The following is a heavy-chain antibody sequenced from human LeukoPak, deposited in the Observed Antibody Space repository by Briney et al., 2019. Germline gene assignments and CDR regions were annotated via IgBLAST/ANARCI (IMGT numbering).Heavy chain of an antibody. J-gene: IGHJ5*02. CDR1: GGSFSGYY. D-gene: IGHD3-10*01. CDR3: ARPGVRGVYGWFDP. V-gene: IGHV4-34*01. Sequence: SETLSLTCAVYGGSFSGYYWSWIRQPPGKGLEWIGEINHSGSTNYNPSPKSRVTISVDTSKNQFSLKLSSVTAADTAVYYCARPGVRGVYGWFDPWGQGTLVTVSS. CDR2: INHSGST.